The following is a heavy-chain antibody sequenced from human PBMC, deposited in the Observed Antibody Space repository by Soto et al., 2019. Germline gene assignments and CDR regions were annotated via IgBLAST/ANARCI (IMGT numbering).Heavy chain of an antibody. CDR1: GSTFTSYG. Sequence: QVQLVQSGAEVKKPGASVKVSCKASGSTFTSYGISWVRQAPGQGLEWLGWINAYNGNTKYAQKHQGRVTLTTDTSTSTADMELRSLRSDDTAVYYCARDLGGGISAPWGQGTLVTVSS. CDR3: ARDLGGGISAP. J-gene: IGHJ5*02. D-gene: IGHD6-13*01. CDR2: INAYNGNT. V-gene: IGHV1-18*01.